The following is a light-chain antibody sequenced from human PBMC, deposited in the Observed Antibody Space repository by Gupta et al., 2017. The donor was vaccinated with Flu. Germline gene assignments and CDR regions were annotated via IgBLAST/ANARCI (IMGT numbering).Light chain of an antibody. V-gene: IGKV1-5*03. CDR3: HQYNSYPWT. Sequence: GDRVTITCGASQSISSWLAWYQKKPGQGPKLLIYKASNLENGVPSSFSGSGSGTDFTLTISSLQPDDFATYYCHQYNSYPWTFGQGTTVEIK. J-gene: IGKJ1*01. CDR2: KAS. CDR1: QSISSW.